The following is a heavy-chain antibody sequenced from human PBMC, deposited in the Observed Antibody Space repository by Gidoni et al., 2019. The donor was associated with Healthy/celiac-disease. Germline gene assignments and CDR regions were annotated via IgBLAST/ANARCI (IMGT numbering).Heavy chain of an antibody. CDR1: GFTFSSYA. D-gene: IGHD1-26*01. Sequence: EVQLLESGGGLVQPGGSLRLSCAASGFTFSSYAMGWVRQAPGKGLEWVSAISGSGGSTYYADSVKGRFTISRDNSKNTLYLQMNSLRAEDTAVYYCAKGPGELRAFDIWGQGTMVTVSS. CDR3: AKGPGELRAFDI. CDR2: ISGSGGST. V-gene: IGHV3-23*01. J-gene: IGHJ3*02.